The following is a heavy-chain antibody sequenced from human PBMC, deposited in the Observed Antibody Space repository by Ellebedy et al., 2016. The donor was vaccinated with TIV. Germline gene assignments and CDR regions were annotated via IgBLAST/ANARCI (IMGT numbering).Heavy chain of an antibody. D-gene: IGHD2-15*01. CDR3: ARDPSPGVVVAAGDAFDI. V-gene: IGHV3-30*03. CDR1: GFTFSSYG. CDR2: ISYDGSNK. Sequence: PGGSLRLSCAASGFTFSSYGMHWVRQAPGKGLEWVAVISYDGSNKYYADSVKGRFTISRDNSKNTLYLQMNSLRAEDTAVYYCARDPSPGVVVAAGDAFDIWGQGTMVTVSS. J-gene: IGHJ3*02.